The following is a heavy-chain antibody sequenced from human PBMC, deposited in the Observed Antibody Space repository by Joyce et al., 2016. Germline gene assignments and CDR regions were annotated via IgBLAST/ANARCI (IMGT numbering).Heavy chain of an antibody. D-gene: IGHD5-12*01. CDR1: GGIFSSYA. CDR3: ARGVTGYSGYDPKYYYYGMDV. Sequence: SSVKVSCKASGGIFSSYAISWVRQAPGQGLEWMGGILPIFGTRNYAQAFQARVTITADESTSTSFMELSSLRSEDSAIYYCARGVTGYSGYDPKYYYYGMDVWGQGTTVTVSS. V-gene: IGHV1-69*01. CDR2: ILPIFGTR. J-gene: IGHJ6*02.